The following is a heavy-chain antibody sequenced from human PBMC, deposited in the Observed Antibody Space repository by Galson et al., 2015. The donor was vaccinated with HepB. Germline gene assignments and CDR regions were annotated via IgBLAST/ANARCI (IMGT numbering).Heavy chain of an antibody. CDR3: AREPRVVVGAAAPHYYYCMDV. J-gene: IGHJ6*03. V-gene: IGHV3-7*01. D-gene: IGHD2-15*01. CDR2: IKQDGSEK. Sequence: SLRLSCAASGFTFSNYWMSWVRQAPGKGLEWVANIKQDGSEKYYVDSVTGRFTISRDNAQNSLYLQMNSRRAEDTAVYYCAREPRVVVGAAAPHYYYCMDVWGKGTTVTVSS. CDR1: GFTFSNYW.